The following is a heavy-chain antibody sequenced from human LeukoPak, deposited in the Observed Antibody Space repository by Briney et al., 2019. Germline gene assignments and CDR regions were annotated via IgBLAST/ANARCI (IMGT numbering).Heavy chain of an antibody. J-gene: IGHJ6*02. CDR2: INHSGST. V-gene: IGHV4-34*01. D-gene: IGHD1-26*01. CDR3: AGFPTSGSYFDYYGMDV. CDR1: GGSFSGYY. Sequence: PPETLSLTCAVYGGSFSGYYWSWNRQPPGKGLEWIGEINHSGSTNYNPSLKSRVTISVDTSKNQFSLKLSSVTAADTAVYYCAGFPTSGSYFDYYGMDVWGQGTTVTVSS.